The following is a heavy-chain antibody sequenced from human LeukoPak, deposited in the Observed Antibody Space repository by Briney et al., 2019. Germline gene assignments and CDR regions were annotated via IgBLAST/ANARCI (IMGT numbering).Heavy chain of an antibody. CDR3: ARHVIGESAQYYFDY. J-gene: IGHJ4*02. D-gene: IGHD3-10*01. V-gene: IGHV4-39*01. CDR2: IYYSGIT. Sequence: SETLSLTCTVSGGSISSSSYYWGWIRQPPGKGLEWIGSIYYSGITYYNPSLKSRVTISVDTSKNQFSLKLSSVTAADTAVYYCARHVIGESAQYYFDYWGQGTLVTVSS. CDR1: GGSISSSSYY.